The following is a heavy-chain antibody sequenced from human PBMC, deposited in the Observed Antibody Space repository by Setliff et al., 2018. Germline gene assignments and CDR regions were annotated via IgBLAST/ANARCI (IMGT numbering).Heavy chain of an antibody. CDR3: ARGVFPYHYEGAFDI. D-gene: IGHD3-22*01. CDR1: GYTFTSHY. Sequence: ASVKVSCKASGYTFTSHYMHWVRQAPGLGLEWMGTINPSSGRTSYAQKFQGRVTMTRDTSTSTAYMDMSSLRSEDTAVYYCARGVFPYHYEGAFDIWGQGTMVTVSS. J-gene: IGHJ3*02. V-gene: IGHV1-46*01. CDR2: INPSSGRT.